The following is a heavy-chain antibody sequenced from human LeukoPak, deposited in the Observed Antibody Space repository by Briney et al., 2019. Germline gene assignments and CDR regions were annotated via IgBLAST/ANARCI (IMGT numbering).Heavy chain of an antibody. CDR3: ARSYGSGNYFDY. CDR2: IHYSGSA. V-gene: IGHV4-59*01. D-gene: IGHD3-10*01. CDR1: GGXISTYY. J-gene: IGHJ4*02. Sequence: SETLSLTCTVSGGXISTYYWSWIRQPPGKGLEWIGYIHYSGSANYNPSLKSRVTISVDASKNQFSLKLSSVTAADTAVYYCARSYGSGNYFDYWGQGTLVTVSS.